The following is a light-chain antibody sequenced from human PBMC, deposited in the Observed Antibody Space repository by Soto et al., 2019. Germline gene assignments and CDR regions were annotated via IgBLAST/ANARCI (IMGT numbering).Light chain of an antibody. CDR1: QSISSNF. Sequence: EIVLTQCPGTLSLSPGDGATLTCGASQSISSNFLAWSQQTRGQAPRLLIHGASNRATGIPGRFSGSGSGTDFPLTISRLEPEDFVVYYYQQYGRSPTFGQGTKVDIK. CDR2: GAS. CDR3: QQYGRSPT. V-gene: IGKV3-20*01. J-gene: IGKJ1*01.